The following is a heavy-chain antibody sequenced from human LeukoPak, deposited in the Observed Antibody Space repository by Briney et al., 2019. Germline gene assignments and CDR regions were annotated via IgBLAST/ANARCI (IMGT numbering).Heavy chain of an antibody. Sequence: SETLSLTCTVSGGSISSYYWSWIRQPAGKGLEWIGRIYTSGSTNYNPSLKSRVTISVDTSKNQFSLKLSSVTAADTAVYYCARVRRYCSSTSCYEGYYYMDVWGKGTTVTVSS. CDR1: GGSISSYY. V-gene: IGHV4-4*07. J-gene: IGHJ6*03. CDR2: IYTSGST. D-gene: IGHD2-2*01. CDR3: ARVRRYCSSTSCYEGYYYMDV.